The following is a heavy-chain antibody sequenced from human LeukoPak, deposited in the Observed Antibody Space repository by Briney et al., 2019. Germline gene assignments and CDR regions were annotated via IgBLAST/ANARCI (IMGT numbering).Heavy chain of an antibody. CDR2: IYPGNSDT. Sequence: GESLKISCEGSGDRFTPYWITWVRQKPGKGLEWMGIIYPGNSDTKYSPSFQGQITISADKSINTAYLQWSSLEASDTPMYYCARRKAVARISYFDSWGQGTLVTVSS. J-gene: IGHJ4*02. D-gene: IGHD6-19*01. V-gene: IGHV5-51*01. CDR1: GDRFTPYW. CDR3: ARRKAVARISYFDS.